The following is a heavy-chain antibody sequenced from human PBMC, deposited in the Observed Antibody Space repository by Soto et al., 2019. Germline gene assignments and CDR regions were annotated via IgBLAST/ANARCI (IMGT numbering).Heavy chain of an antibody. CDR2: IYYSGST. Sequence: SETLSLTCTVSGGSISSSSYYWGWIRQPPGKGLEWIGSIYYSGSTYYNPSLKSRVTISVDTSKNQFSLKLSSVTAADTAVYYCAWAGYSEIFDYWGQGTLVTVSS. CDR3: AWAGYSEIFDY. V-gene: IGHV4-39*01. D-gene: IGHD2-15*01. J-gene: IGHJ4*02. CDR1: GGSISSSSYY.